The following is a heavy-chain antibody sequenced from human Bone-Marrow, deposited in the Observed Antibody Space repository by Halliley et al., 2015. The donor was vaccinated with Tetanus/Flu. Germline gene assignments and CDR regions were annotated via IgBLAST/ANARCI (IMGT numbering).Heavy chain of an antibody. CDR3: ARHAEGENYYYGVDV. CDR2: IYYSGST. V-gene: IGHV4-39*01. J-gene: IGHJ6*02. Sequence: TLSLTCKVPGGSIKSSGHYWGWIRQPPGKGLEHIGSIYYSGSTYYNPSLKSRITMSVDTSKNQFSLKLRSVTAADTALYYCARHAEGENYYYGVDVWGQGTTVTVSS. D-gene: IGHD3-10*01. CDR1: GGSIKSSGHY.